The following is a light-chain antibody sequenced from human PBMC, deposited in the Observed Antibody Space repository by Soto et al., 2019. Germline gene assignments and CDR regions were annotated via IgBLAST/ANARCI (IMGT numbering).Light chain of an antibody. CDR2: DAS. V-gene: IGKV3-11*01. CDR3: QQRINWPQT. CDR1: QSVSSY. Sequence: ETVLTQSPATLSLSPGERASLSCRASQSVSSYLAWYQQKPGQAPRLLIYDASNRATGIPARFSGIGSGTDFPLTISSLEPEDFAVYYCQQRINWPQTFGQGTKLEI. J-gene: IGKJ2*01.